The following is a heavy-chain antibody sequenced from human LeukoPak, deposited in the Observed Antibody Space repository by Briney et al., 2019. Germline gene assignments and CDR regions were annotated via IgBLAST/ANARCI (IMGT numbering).Heavy chain of an antibody. Sequence: SVTVSCKASGGTFSSYAISWVRQAPGQGLEWMGGIIPIFGTANYAQKFQGRVTITADESTSTAYMELSSLRSEDTAVYYCARNLLRFLEWFPPDYWGQGTLVTVSS. J-gene: IGHJ4*02. CDR1: GGTFSSYA. CDR3: ARNLLRFLEWFPPDY. D-gene: IGHD3-3*01. CDR2: IIPIFGTA. V-gene: IGHV1-69*13.